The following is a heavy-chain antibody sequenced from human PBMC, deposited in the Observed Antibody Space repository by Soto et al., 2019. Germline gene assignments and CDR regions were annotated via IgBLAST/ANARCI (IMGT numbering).Heavy chain of an antibody. Sequence: GGSLRLSCAAYGFTFNSYGMHWVGQVPGKGPLWVSPITRDGSVTNYVESGKGRFTVSRDNARSMLYLQMNSLTVDDTAVYFCVRRSGPNATPFDLWGQGTQVTVPS. V-gene: IGHV3-74*01. CDR3: VRRSGPNATPFDL. CDR2: ITRDGSVT. D-gene: IGHD6-19*01. J-gene: IGHJ5*02. CDR1: GFTFNSYG.